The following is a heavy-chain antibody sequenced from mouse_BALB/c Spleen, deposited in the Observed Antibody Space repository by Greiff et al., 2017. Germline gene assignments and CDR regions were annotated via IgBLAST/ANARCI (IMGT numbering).Heavy chain of an antibody. Sequence: EVMLVESGGDLVKPGGSLKLSCAASGFTFSSYGMSWVRQTPDKRLEWVATISSGGSYTYYPDSVKGRFTISRDNAKNTLYLQMSSLTSEDTAMYYCARHDGCYYPYYAMNYWGQGTSVTVSS. CDR3: ARHDGCYYPYYAMNY. D-gene: IGHD2-3*01. CDR1: GFTFSSYG. J-gene: IGHJ4*01. CDR2: ISSGGSYT. V-gene: IGHV5-6*02.